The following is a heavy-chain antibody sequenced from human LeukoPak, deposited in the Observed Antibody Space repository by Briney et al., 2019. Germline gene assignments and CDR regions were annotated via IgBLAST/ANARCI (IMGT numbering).Heavy chain of an antibody. J-gene: IGHJ6*03. CDR2: IYYSGST. CDR3: ARGIRLLYYYYYYMDV. CDR1: GGSISSYY. D-gene: IGHD3-3*02. Sequence: PSETLSLTCTVSGGSISSYYWSWIRQPPGKGLEWIGYIYYSGSTNYNPSLKSRVTISVDTSKNQFSLKLSSVTAADTAVYYCARGIRLLYYYYYYMDVWGKGTTVTVSS. V-gene: IGHV4-59*12.